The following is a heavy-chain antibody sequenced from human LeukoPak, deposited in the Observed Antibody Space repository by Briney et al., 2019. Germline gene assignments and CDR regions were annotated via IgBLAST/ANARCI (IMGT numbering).Heavy chain of an antibody. Sequence: SETLSLTCTVSAYSISNGYYWGWIRQPPGKGLEWVGSIYHRGSTYYNPSLRSRVTISLDRSKKKFSLKLTSVTAADTGVYFCARGAEYYAIWRGYAGYSDYWGQGISVTVSS. V-gene: IGHV4-38-2*02. CDR1: AYSISNGYY. J-gene: IGHJ4*02. D-gene: IGHD3-3*01. CDR3: ARGAEYYAIWRGYAGYSDY. CDR2: IYHRGST.